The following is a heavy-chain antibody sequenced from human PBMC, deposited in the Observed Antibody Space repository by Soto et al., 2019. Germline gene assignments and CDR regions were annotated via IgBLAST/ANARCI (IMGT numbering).Heavy chain of an antibody. D-gene: IGHD6-19*01. J-gene: IGHJ4*02. CDR1: GGSISSSSYY. CDR3: ARLAKQWLVIDY. CDR2: IYYSGST. V-gene: IGHV4-39*01. Sequence: PSETLSLTCTVSGGSISSSSYYWGWIRQPPGKGLEWIGSIYYSGSTYYNPSLKSRVTISVDTSKNQFSLKLSSVTAADTAVYYCARLAKQWLVIDYWGQGTLVTVS.